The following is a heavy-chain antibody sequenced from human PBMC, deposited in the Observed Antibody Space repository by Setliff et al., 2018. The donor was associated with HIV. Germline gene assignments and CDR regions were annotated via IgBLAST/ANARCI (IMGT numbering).Heavy chain of an antibody. J-gene: IGHJ4*02. D-gene: IGHD5-12*01. Sequence: GASVKVSCKTFGYRFTDFYVNWVRQAPGQGLEWMGWINPKSGATKNAQKFQGRVTMTMDTSTSTAYMELRSLKSDDTAVYYCARGKTWLRFLDYWGQGTLVTVSS. CDR1: GYRFTDFY. CDR2: INPKSGAT. CDR3: ARGKTWLRFLDY. V-gene: IGHV1-2*02.